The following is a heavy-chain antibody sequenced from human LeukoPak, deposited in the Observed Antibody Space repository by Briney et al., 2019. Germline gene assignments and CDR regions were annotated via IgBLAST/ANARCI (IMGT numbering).Heavy chain of an antibody. D-gene: IGHD1-26*01. V-gene: IGHV4-59*01. CDR2: IYYSGST. CDR1: GGSISSYY. Sequence: SETLSLTCTVSGGSISSYYWSWIRQPPGKGLEWIGYIYYSGSTNYNPSLKSRVTISADTSKNQFSLKLSSVTAADTAVYYCARDDSGSYYGPFDYWGQGTLVTVSS. J-gene: IGHJ4*02. CDR3: ARDDSGSYYGPFDY.